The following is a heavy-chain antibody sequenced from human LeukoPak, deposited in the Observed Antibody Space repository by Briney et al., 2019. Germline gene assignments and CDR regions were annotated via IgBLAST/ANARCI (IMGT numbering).Heavy chain of an antibody. CDR1: GFSFTTTW. Sequence: GGSLRLSCGASGFSFTTTWMSWVRQAPGKGLEWVARIKSRIDGATIDSAAPVKGRFTISRDDSKNTLYLQMNSLKTEDTAVYYCARGPTEGTTVTGYDYWGQGTLVTVSS. V-gene: IGHV3-15*01. CDR2: IKSRIDGATI. J-gene: IGHJ4*02. D-gene: IGHD4-17*01. CDR3: ARGPTEGTTVTGYDY.